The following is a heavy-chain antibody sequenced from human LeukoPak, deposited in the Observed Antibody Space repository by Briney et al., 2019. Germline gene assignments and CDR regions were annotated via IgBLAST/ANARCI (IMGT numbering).Heavy chain of an antibody. Sequence: GASVKVSCKASGYTFTDYYMHWVRQAPGQGREWMGWINPNSGGTHYAQKFQGRVTMTRDTSISAAYMELSRLRSDDTAVYYCARARKVQLLWFGELFDYWGQGTLVTVSS. CDR1: GYTFTDYY. CDR2: INPNSGGT. V-gene: IGHV1-2*02. CDR3: ARARKVQLLWFGELFDY. D-gene: IGHD3-10*01. J-gene: IGHJ4*02.